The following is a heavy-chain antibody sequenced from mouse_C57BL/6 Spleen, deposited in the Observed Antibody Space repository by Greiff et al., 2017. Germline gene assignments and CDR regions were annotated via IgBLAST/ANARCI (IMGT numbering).Heavy chain of an antibody. CDR1: GFTFSDYG. V-gene: IGHV5-17*01. CDR2: ISSGSSTN. D-gene: IGHD4-1*01. J-gene: IGHJ3*01. CDR3: AGGGTGRTWFAY. Sequence: EVKLMESGVGLVKPGGSLKLSCAASGFTFSDYGMHWVRQAPEKGLEWVAYISSGSSTNYYADTVKGRFTISRDNAKNTLYLQRTSLRSEDTAMYDCAGGGTGRTWFAYWGQGTLVTVSA.